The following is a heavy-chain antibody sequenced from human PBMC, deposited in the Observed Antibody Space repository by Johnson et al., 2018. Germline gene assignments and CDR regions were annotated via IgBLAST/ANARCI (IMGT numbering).Heavy chain of an antibody. CDR2: IYYSGST. Sequence: QVQLQESGPGLVKPSETLSLTCTVSGGSISSYYWSWIRQPPGKGLEWIGYIYYSGSTNYNPPLKSRVNISVATSKNQFSLELSSVTAADTAVYYCASSPFGWEGYVVVVAAPHHTSYGMDVWGQGTTVTVSS. V-gene: IGHV4-59*01. CDR1: GGSISSYY. D-gene: IGHD2-15*01. J-gene: IGHJ6*02. CDR3: ASSPFGWEGYVVVVAAPHHTSYGMDV.